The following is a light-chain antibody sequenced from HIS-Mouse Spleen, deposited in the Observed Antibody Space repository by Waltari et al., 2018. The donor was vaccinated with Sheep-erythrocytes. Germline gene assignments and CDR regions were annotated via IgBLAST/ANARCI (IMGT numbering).Light chain of an antibody. Sequence: QSALTQPRSVSGSPGQSVTISCTGTSSDVGGYNFVSWYQQHPGKAPKLKIYEVSKRPAGGPDRFSGSKSGKTASLTISGLQAEDEADYYCCSYAGSYNHVFATGTKVTVL. CDR3: CSYAGSYNHV. CDR1: SSDVGGYNF. CDR2: EVS. V-gene: IGLV2-11*01. J-gene: IGLJ1*01.